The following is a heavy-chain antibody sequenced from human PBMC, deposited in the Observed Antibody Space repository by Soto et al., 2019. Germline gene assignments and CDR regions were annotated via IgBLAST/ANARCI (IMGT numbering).Heavy chain of an antibody. Sequence: GESLKTSCKGPGHRFNNHWIGWGRQTPGKGLEGRGIIITRDSETNTSPSFQDHASFSVDISINTVYLQWTSLKTRDTGIYFCARGYFDSGHGNDVWGQGTLVTVSS. CDR3: ARGYFDSGHGNDV. CDR1: GHRFNNHW. D-gene: IGHD3-10*01. CDR2: IITRDSET. V-gene: IGHV5-51*01. J-gene: IGHJ4*02.